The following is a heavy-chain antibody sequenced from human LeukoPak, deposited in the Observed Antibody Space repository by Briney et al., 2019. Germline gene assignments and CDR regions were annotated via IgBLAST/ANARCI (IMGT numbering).Heavy chain of an antibody. CDR3: AKDPNGDYIGTFDI. CDR1: QFKFENYG. CDR2: ITGSGGGT. D-gene: IGHD4-17*01. J-gene: IGHJ3*02. Sequence: GGSLRLSCATSQFKFENYGMTWVRQAPGKGLEWVSSITGSGGGTQYADSVQGRFTISRDNSKNTLYLQMNSLRAEDTAVYYCAKDPNGDYIGTFDIWGQGTMVTVSS. V-gene: IGHV3-23*01.